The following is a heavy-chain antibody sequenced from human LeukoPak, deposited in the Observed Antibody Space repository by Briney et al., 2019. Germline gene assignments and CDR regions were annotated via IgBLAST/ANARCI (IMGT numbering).Heavy chain of an antibody. CDR1: GASITVYY. J-gene: IGHJ3*02. CDR2: IYHSGST. CDR3: ARDWWWGAFDI. D-gene: IGHD2-21*01. Sequence: SETLSLTCSVSGASITVYYWNWIRQPPGKGLEWIGSIYHSGSTYYNPSLKSRVTISVDTSKNQFSLKLSSVTAADTAVYYRARDWWWGAFDIWGQGTMVTVSS. V-gene: IGHV4-38-2*02.